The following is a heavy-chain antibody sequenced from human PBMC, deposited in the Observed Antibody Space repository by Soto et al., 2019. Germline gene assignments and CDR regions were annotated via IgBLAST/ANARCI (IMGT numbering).Heavy chain of an antibody. D-gene: IGHD2-2*01. CDR2: IFYSGST. CDR3: ASLGGYCNSSSCYGYYGMDV. Sequence: SETLSLTCTVSGGSISSSSYYWGWIRQPPGKGLEWIGSIFYSGSTYYNPSLKSRVTISVDTSKNQFSLKLSSVTAAATAMYYCASLGGYCNSSSCYGYYGMDVWGQGTTVTVSS. CDR1: GGSISSSSYY. V-gene: IGHV4-39*01. J-gene: IGHJ6*02.